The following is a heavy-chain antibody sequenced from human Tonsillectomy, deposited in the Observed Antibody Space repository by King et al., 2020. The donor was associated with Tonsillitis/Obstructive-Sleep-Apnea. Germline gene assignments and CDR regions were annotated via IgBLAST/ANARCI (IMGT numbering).Heavy chain of an antibody. V-gene: IGHV1-69*09. J-gene: IGHJ3*01. CDR1: GGTINSYG. Sequence: QLVQSGAEVKKPGSSVKVPCKASGGTINSYGISWVRQAPGQGLEWMGRIIPMLDIRNYAQKFQGRVTFTADTSTSTAYLEQSSLRSEDPAVYYCATSAASVAAAGGFDFWGQGKIVTVSS. D-gene: IGHD6-13*01. CDR2: IIPMLDIR. CDR3: ATSAASVAAAGGFDF.